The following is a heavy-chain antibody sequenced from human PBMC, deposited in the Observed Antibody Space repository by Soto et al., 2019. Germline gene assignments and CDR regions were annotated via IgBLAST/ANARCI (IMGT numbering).Heavy chain of an antibody. CDR2: ISAYNGNT. J-gene: IGHJ4*02. V-gene: IGHV1-18*01. D-gene: IGHD2-15*01. Sequence: ASVKVSCKASGYTFTSYGISWVRQAPGQGLEWMGWISAYNGNTNYAQKLQGRVTMTTDTSTSTAYMELRSLRSDDTAVYYCARVPSLKTNMLLYCSGGSCYFDYWGQGTLVTVSS. CDR3: ARVPSLKTNMLLYCSGGSCYFDY. CDR1: GYTFTSYG.